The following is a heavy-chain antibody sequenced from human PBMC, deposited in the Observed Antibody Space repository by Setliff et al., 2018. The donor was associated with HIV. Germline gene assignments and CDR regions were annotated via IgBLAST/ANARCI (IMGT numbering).Heavy chain of an antibody. V-gene: IGHV4-31*03. CDR1: NGSISSGNHY. CDR3: AGAGHYDFLGGFSAQPLDP. Sequence: PSETLSLTCTVSNGSISSGNHYWSWIRQHPGKGLEWIGYIFYRGSTYYNPSLKSRVSLSIDTSKNYFSLKLTSVTAADTAMYFCAGAGHYDFLGGFSAQPLDPWGRGILVTVSS. CDR2: IFYRGST. J-gene: IGHJ5*02. D-gene: IGHD3-3*01.